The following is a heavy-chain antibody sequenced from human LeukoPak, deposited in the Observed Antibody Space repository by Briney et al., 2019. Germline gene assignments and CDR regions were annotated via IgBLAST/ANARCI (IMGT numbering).Heavy chain of an antibody. CDR2: ISAYNGNT. CDR1: GYTFTSYG. Sequence: EASVKVSCKASGYTFTSYGISWVRQAPGQGLEWMGWISAYNGNTNYAHNLQGRVTMTTDTSTSTAYMELRSLRSDDTAVYYCARWYTGSSGYYCDFWGQGTLVTVSS. CDR3: ARWYTGSSGYYCDF. J-gene: IGHJ4*02. V-gene: IGHV1-18*01. D-gene: IGHD3-22*01.